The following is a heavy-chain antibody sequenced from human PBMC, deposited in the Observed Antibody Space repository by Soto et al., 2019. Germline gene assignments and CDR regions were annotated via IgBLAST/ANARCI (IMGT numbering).Heavy chain of an antibody. CDR2: ISGSAGST. CDR3: AKAGGAAGTVDYFDY. V-gene: IGHV3-23*01. D-gene: IGHD6-13*01. J-gene: IGHJ4*02. Sequence: GGSLRLSCAASGFTFNNYAINWVRQSPGKGLERVSVISGSAGSTYYADSVKGRFTITRDNSKNTRYLQMSSLRAEDTAVYYCAKAGGAAGTVDYFDYWGQGTLVTVSS. CDR1: GFTFNNYA.